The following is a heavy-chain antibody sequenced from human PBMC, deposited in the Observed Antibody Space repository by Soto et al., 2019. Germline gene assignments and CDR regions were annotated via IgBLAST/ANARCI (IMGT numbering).Heavy chain of an antibody. J-gene: IGHJ4*02. V-gene: IGHV3-23*01. CDR2: LSGDGTTT. CDR3: AKDISFDTRAYNY. D-gene: IGHD3-22*01. CDR1: GFTFSTYG. Sequence: EVQLLESGGGLVQPGGSLRLSCTASGFTFSTYGMSWVRQAPGKGLEWVSSLSGDGTTTYYIDSVKGRFTISRDNSRNTLSLQMNSLITEYTAIYYCAKDISFDTRAYNYWGQGILVAVSS.